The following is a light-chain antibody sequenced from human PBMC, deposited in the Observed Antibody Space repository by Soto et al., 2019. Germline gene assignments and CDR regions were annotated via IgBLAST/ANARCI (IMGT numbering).Light chain of an antibody. CDR3: CSYAGSSTYV. J-gene: IGLJ1*01. CDR2: EGS. Sequence: QSVLTQPASVSGSPGQSITISCTGTSSDGGRYNLVSWYQPHPGKAPKLMIYEGSKRPSGVSNRFSGSKSGNTASLTISGLQAEDEADYYCCSYAGSSTYVFGTGTKVTVL. V-gene: IGLV2-23*01. CDR1: SSDGGRYNL.